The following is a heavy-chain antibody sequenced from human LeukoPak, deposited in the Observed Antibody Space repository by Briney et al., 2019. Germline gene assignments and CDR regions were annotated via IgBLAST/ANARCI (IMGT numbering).Heavy chain of an antibody. CDR2: MNPNSGNT. CDR3: ARVDGDPFDY. Sequence: GASVKVSCKASGGTFSSYAISWVRQATGQGLEWMGWMNPNSGNTGYAQKFQGRVTMTRNTSISTAYMELSSLRSEDTAVYYCARVDGDPFDYWGQGTLVTVSS. D-gene: IGHD3/OR15-3a*01. V-gene: IGHV1-8*02. J-gene: IGHJ4*02. CDR1: GGTFSSYA.